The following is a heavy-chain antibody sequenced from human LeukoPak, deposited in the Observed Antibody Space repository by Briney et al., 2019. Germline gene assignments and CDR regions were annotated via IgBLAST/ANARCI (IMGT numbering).Heavy chain of an antibody. CDR3: ARLDCSADACYNY. J-gene: IGHJ4*02. CDR2: INYSGRS. V-gene: IGHV4-59*08. Sequence: SETLSLTCSVSGDSISSDYWSWIRQPPGKGLEWIGYINYSGRSSYKPALKSRVTISVDTSSNQVSLKLRSVTAADTAVYYCARLDCSADACYNYWGLGSLFTVSS. D-gene: IGHD2-15*01. CDR1: GDSISSDY.